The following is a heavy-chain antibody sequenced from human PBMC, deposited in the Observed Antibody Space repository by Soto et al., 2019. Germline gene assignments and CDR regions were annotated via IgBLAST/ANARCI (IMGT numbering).Heavy chain of an antibody. CDR2: IYPSGST. J-gene: IGHJ4*02. Sequence: SETLSLTCTVSGGSISGHSWIWIRQPAGKGLEWIGHIYPSGSTSYNPSLRSRVTMSLDTSSNQIFLNLTSVTAADTAVFYCVRGRSYSVYDFWGPGTLVTVSS. CDR1: GGSISGHS. CDR3: VRGRSYSVYDF. D-gene: IGHD5-12*01. V-gene: IGHV4-4*07.